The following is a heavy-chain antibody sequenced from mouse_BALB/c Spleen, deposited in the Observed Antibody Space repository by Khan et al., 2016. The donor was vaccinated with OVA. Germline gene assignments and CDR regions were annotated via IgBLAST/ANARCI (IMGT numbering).Heavy chain of an antibody. J-gene: IGHJ2*01. CDR2: IYPGSANA. Sequence: QVQLQQSGPELVKPGASVKISCKASGYTFTDYYINWVKQKPGQGLEWIGWIYPGSANARYSENFKGKATLTVDTSSSTAFMQLSSLTSEDTAVYFCAGVFDFWGQGTTLTVSS. CDR1: GYTFTDYY. CDR3: AGVFDF. V-gene: IGHV1-84*02.